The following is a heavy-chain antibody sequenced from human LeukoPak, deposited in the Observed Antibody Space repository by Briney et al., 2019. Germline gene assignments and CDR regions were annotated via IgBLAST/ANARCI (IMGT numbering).Heavy chain of an antibody. D-gene: IGHD1-26*01. Sequence: SQTLSLTCTVSGGSISSGSYYWSWIRQPAGKGLEWIGRNYTTGSTNYNPSLKSRVTLSVDTSKNQFSLKLSSVTAADTAVYHCARGSIVGSYFDYWGQVTLVTVSS. CDR2: NYTTGST. V-gene: IGHV4-61*02. CDR3: ARGSIVGSYFDY. CDR1: GGSISSGSYY. J-gene: IGHJ4*02.